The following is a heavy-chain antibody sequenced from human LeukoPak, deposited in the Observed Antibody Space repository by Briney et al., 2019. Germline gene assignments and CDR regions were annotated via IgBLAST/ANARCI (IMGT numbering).Heavy chain of an antibody. J-gene: IGHJ4*02. CDR1: GFTFSSYA. Sequence: GGSLRLSCTASGFTFSSYAMSWVRQPPGKGLEWESIISGSGYSTYYADSVKGRFTTSRDNSKNTLYLQMNSLRAEDTAVYYCAKVLGMYGSSGYAWYFDYWGQGTLVTVSS. CDR2: ISGSGYST. CDR3: AKVLGMYGSSGYAWYFDY. V-gene: IGHV3-23*01. D-gene: IGHD6-25*01.